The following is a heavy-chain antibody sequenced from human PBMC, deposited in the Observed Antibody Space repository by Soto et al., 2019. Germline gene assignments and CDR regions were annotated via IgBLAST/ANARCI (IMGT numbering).Heavy chain of an antibody. CDR3: AKVTKRAAAGRYEYYKYGMDV. J-gene: IGHJ6*02. Sequence: EVQLSESGGRLVQPGGSLRLSCAASRFTFSHYAMTWVRQAPGKGLEWVSVISGSGGSSYYAASVKGRFTISRDNSKNTLYLQMNGLRAEDTALYYCAKVTKRAAAGRYEYYKYGMDVWGQGTTVTVSS. D-gene: IGHD6-13*01. V-gene: IGHV3-23*01. CDR1: RFTFSHYA. CDR2: ISGSGGSS.